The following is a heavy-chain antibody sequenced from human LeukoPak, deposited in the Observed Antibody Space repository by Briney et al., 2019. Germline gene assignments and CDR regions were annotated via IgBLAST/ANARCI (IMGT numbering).Heavy chain of an antibody. CDR1: GGSISTSAFY. V-gene: IGHV4-39*01. CDR3: ARQISDYYYYYMDV. Sequence: SETLSLSCTVSGGSISTSAFYWGWIRQPPGKGLEWIGSIYDSGNEFYNPSLKSRVTISADTSKNQFSLKLNSVTAADTAMYYCARQISDYYYYYMDVWGEGITVTVSS. CDR2: IYDSGNE. D-gene: IGHD2/OR15-2a*01. J-gene: IGHJ6*03.